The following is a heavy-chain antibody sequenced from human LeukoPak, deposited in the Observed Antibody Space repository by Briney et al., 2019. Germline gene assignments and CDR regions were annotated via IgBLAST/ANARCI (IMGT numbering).Heavy chain of an antibody. CDR2: IKQDGSEK. V-gene: IGHV3-7*01. CDR1: GFTFSSYW. J-gene: IGHJ4*02. D-gene: IGHD1-20*01. Sequence: GGSLRLSCAASGFTFSSYWMSWVRQAPGKGLEWVANIKQDGSEKYYVDSVKGRSTISRDNAKNSLYLQMNSLRAEDTAVYYCASSKGTYNWNPFDCWGQGTLVTVSS. CDR3: ASSKGTYNWNPFDC.